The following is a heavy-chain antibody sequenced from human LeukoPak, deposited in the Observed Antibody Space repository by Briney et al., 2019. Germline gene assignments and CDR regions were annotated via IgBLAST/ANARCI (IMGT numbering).Heavy chain of an antibody. CDR1: GFTFSSYS. J-gene: IGHJ4*02. CDR3: ATAAGAIPFDY. D-gene: IGHD6-13*01. Sequence: PGGSLRLSCAASGFTFSSYSMNWVHQAPGKGLEWVSSISSSSSYIYYADSVKGRFTISRDNAKNSLYLQMNSLRAEDTAVYYCATAAGAIPFDYWGQGTLVTVSS. V-gene: IGHV3-21*01. CDR2: ISSSSSYI.